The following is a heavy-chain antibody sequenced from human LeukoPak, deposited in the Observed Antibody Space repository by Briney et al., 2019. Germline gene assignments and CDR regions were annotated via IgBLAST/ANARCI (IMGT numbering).Heavy chain of an antibody. D-gene: IGHD3-10*01. CDR3: AKDYGSGLNSVYYYGMDV. CDR2: ISWSSTSI. J-gene: IGHJ6*02. V-gene: IGHV3-9*01. CDR1: GFTFDDYA. Sequence: QTGGSLRLSCAASGFTFDDYAMHWVRQAPGKGLEWVSGISWSSTSIDYADSVKGRFTISRDNAKNSLYLLMNSLRAEDTALYYCAKDYGSGLNSVYYYGMDVWGQGTTVTVSS.